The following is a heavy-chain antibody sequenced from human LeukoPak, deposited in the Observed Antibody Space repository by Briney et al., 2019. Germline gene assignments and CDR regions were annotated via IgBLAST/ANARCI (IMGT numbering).Heavy chain of an antibody. CDR1: GYTFTSYG. Sequence: ASVEVSCKASGYTFTSYGISWVRQAPGQGLEWMGWISAYNGNTNYAQKLQGRVTMTTDTSTSTAYMELRSLRSDDTAVYYCATYDYGDYDGYWGQGTLVTVSS. CDR2: ISAYNGNT. D-gene: IGHD4-17*01. CDR3: ATYDYGDYDGY. V-gene: IGHV1-18*01. J-gene: IGHJ4*02.